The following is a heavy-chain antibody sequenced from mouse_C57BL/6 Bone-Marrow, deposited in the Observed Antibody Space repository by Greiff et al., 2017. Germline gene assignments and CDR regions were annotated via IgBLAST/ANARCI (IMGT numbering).Heavy chain of an antibody. CDR3: ARWAYYSNYFDY. V-gene: IGHV1-63*01. CDR2: IYPGGGYT. D-gene: IGHD2-5*01. Sequence: QVQLKQSGAELVRPGTSVKMSCKASGYTFTNYWIGWAKQRPGHGLEWIGDIYPGGGYTNYNEKFKGKATLTADKSSSTAYMQFSSLTSKDSAIYYCARWAYYSNYFDYWGQGTTLTVSS. CDR1: GYTFTNYW. J-gene: IGHJ2*01.